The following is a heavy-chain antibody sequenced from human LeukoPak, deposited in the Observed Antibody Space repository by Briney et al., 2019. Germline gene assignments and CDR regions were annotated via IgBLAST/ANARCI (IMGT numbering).Heavy chain of an antibody. J-gene: IGHJ4*02. CDR2: IYYSGST. V-gene: IGHV4-59*01. D-gene: IGHD2-15*01. Sequence: SETLSLTCTVSGGSISSYYWSWIRRPPGKGLEWIGYIYYSGSTNYNPSLKSRVTISVDTSKNQFSLKLSSVTAADTAVYYCAREGSRPYFDYWGQGTLVTVSS. CDR3: AREGSRPYFDY. CDR1: GGSISSYY.